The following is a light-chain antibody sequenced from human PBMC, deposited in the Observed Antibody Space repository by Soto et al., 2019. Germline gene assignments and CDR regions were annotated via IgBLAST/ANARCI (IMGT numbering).Light chain of an antibody. V-gene: IGLV1-40*01. CDR3: QSYDSTLGVV. Sequence: VLTQAPSVSGAPGQRFTLSCTGSSSNLGAGYDVHWYQQLPGTAPKLLIFGNNNRPSGVPDRFSGSKSGASASLAITGLQAEDEADYYCQSYDSTLGVVFGGGTKLTVL. CDR2: GNN. J-gene: IGLJ2*01. CDR1: SSNLGAGYD.